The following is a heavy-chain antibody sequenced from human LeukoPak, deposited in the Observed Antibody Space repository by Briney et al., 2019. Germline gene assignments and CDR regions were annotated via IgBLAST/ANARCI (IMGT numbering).Heavy chain of an antibody. D-gene: IGHD3-9*01. V-gene: IGHV1-18*01. Sequence: GASVKVSCKASGYTFTSYDINWVRQAPGQGLEWMGWISAYNGNTNYAQKLQGRVTMTTDTSTSTAYMELRSLRSDDTAVYYCARDGGVLRYFDWLKTRNWFDPWGQGTLVTVSS. CDR2: ISAYNGNT. J-gene: IGHJ5*02. CDR3: ARDGGVLRYFDWLKTRNWFDP. CDR1: GYTFTSYD.